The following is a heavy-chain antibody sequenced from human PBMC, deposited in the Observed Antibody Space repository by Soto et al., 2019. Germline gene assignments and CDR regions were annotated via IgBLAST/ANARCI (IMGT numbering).Heavy chain of an antibody. CDR2: ISGRGGST. V-gene: IGHV3-23*01. Sequence: EGQLLESGGGLVQPGGSLRLSCAASGFTFSSYAMSWVRQAPGKGLEWVSAISGRGGSTYYADSVKGRFTISRDNSKNPLYLQMNSLRAEDTAVDYCAKDRITMSLYYYYGMDVWGQGTTVTVSS. J-gene: IGHJ6*02. CDR1: GFTFSSYA. D-gene: IGHD3-22*01. CDR3: AKDRITMSLYYYYGMDV.